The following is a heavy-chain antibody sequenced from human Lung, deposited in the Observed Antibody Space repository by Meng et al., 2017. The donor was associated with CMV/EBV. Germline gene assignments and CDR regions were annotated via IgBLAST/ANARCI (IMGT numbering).Heavy chain of an antibody. J-gene: IGHJ6*02. V-gene: IGHV1-2*02. CDR1: GYTFIGYD. CDR3: AKSLYTNYYSTYYGLDV. CDR2: INPKSGGT. D-gene: IGHD3-22*01. Sequence: SVXASXXASGYTFIGYDLHWVRQAPGQGLEGMGWINPKSGGTNYAQRFQGRVTMNRDTSINTVYMELRKLRSDDTAVYFCAKSLYTNYYSTYYGLDVWGQGTTVTVSS.